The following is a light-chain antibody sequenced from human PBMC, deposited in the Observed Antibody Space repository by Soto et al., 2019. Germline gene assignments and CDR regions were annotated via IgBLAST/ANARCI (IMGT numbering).Light chain of an antibody. CDR1: QGVSSY. Sequence: DIVLTQSPATLSLSPGERATLSCRASQGVSSYLAWYQQKPGQAPRLLMFDASNSATGILAGFSGSWSGRDFTLTIRSLEPEDFAVYYCQQRCNWPLTFGGGTKVEIK. V-gene: IGKV3-11*02. J-gene: IGKJ4*01. CDR3: QQRCNWPLT. CDR2: DAS.